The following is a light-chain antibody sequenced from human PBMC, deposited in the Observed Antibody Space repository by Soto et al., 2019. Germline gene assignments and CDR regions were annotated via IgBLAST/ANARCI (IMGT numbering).Light chain of an antibody. CDR1: SSNIGSNT. CDR2: TSN. J-gene: IGLJ2*01. CDR3: AAWDDSLNGVV. Sequence: QSVLTQPPSASGTPGQRVTISCSGSSSNIGSNTVNWYKQFPGTAPKLLIHTSNQRPSGVSDRFSGSKSGSSASLAISGLQSEDEADYYCAAWDDSLNGVVFGGGTKVTVL. V-gene: IGLV1-44*01.